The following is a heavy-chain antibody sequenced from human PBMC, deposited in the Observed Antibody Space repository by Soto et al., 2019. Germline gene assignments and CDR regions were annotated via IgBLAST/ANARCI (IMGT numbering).Heavy chain of an antibody. CDR3: ARASSGYSSGPGDY. D-gene: IGHD6-19*01. Sequence: PLETLSLTCAVSSGSISSSNWWSWVRQPPGKGLEWIGEIYHSGSTNYNPSLKSRVTISVDKSKNQFSLKLSSVTAADTSVYYCARASSGYSSGPGDYWGQGTLVTVSS. CDR1: SGSISSSNW. CDR2: IYHSGST. J-gene: IGHJ4*02. V-gene: IGHV4-4*02.